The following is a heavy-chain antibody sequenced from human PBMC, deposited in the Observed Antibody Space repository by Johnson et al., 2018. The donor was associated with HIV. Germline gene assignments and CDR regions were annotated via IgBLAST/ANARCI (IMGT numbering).Heavy chain of an antibody. V-gene: IGHV3-30*04. D-gene: IGHD1-14*01. CDR3: ARDETYRRYALTAFDI. Sequence: QVQLVESGGGVVQPGRSLRLSCAASGFIFSTYAIHWVRQAPGKGLEWVAVISYDGSNKYYADSVKGRFTISRDNAKNSLYLQMNSLRAEDTAVYYCARDETYRRYALTAFDIWGQGTMVTVSS. CDR2: ISYDGSNK. CDR1: GFIFSTYA. J-gene: IGHJ3*02.